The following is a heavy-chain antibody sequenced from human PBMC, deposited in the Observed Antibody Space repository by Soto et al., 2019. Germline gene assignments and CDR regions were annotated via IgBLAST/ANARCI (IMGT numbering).Heavy chain of an antibody. CDR2: ISGSGGST. Sequence: EVQLLESGGGLVQPGGSLRLSCAASGFTFSSYAMSWVRQAPGKGLEWVSAISGSGGSTYYADSAKGRFTISRDNSKNTLYLQMNSLRAEDTAVYYCAKDHLGGSYFLWGKTHFDYWGQGTLVTVSS. CDR1: GFTFSSYA. D-gene: IGHD1-26*01. CDR3: AKDHLGGSYFLWGKTHFDY. J-gene: IGHJ4*02. V-gene: IGHV3-23*01.